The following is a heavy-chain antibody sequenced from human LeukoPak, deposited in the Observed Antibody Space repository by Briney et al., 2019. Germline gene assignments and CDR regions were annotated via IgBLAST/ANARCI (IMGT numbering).Heavy chain of an antibody. V-gene: IGHV1-2*06. CDR2: INPNSGGT. D-gene: IGHD6-13*01. CDR1: GYTFTGYY. CDR3: ARDPSSSWTYYFDY. J-gene: IGHJ4*02. Sequence: ASVKVSCKSSGYTFTGYYMHWVRQAPGQGLEWMRRINPNSGGTNYAQKFQGRVTMTRDTSISTTYMELSRLRSDDTAVYYCARDPSSSWTYYFDYWGQGTLVTVSS.